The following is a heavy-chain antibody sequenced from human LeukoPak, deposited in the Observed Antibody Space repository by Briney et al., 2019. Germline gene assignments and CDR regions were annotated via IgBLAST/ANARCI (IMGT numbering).Heavy chain of an antibody. Sequence: PSETLSLTCAVYGGSFSGYYWSWIRQPPGKGLEWIGEINHSGSTNYNPSLKSRVTISVDTSKNQFSLKLSSVTAADTAVYYCARAVGYCSGGSCSDWGQGTLVTVSS. D-gene: IGHD2-15*01. J-gene: IGHJ4*02. CDR3: ARAVGYCSGGSCSD. CDR1: GGSFSGYY. V-gene: IGHV4-34*01. CDR2: INHSGST.